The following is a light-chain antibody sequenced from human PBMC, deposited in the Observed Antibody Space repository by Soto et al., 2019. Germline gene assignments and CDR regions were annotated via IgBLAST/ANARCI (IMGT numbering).Light chain of an antibody. V-gene: IGLV1-36*01. CDR2: YDD. Sequence: QSVLTQPPSVSDVPRQRVSISCSGSNSNIGNNAVNWYQQLPGKTPKLLIYYDDLLPSGVSDRFSGSKSATSASLAISGLQSEDEAVYYCAAWDDSLNGVIFGGGTKVTVL. CDR3: AAWDDSLNGVI. CDR1: NSNIGNNA. J-gene: IGLJ2*01.